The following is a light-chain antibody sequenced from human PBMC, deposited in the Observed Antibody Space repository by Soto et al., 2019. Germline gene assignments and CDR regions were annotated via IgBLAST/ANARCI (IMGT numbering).Light chain of an antibody. CDR2: GAS. CDR3: QQYGSSPLT. CDR1: QSVSSSY. J-gene: IGKJ4*01. Sequence: EIVLTQSPGTLSLSPGERATLSCRASQSVSSSYFAWYQQKPGQAPRLLIYGASSRAPGIPDRCSGSGCGTDFTLTISRLEPEDFAVYYCQQYGSSPLTFGGGTNVEIK. V-gene: IGKV3-20*01.